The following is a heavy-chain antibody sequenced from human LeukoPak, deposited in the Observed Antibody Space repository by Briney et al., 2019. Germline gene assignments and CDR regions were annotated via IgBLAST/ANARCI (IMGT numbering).Heavy chain of an antibody. D-gene: IGHD3-3*01. CDR3: ARQGGITIFGVVPRWFDP. J-gene: IGHJ5*02. CDR2: IYPGDSDT. Sequence: GESLKISCRGSGYSFSTYWIGWVRQMPGKGLEWMGIIYPGDSDTTYSPSFQGQVTISADKSISTAYLQWSSLKASDTAMYYCARQGGITIFGVVPRWFDPWGQGTLVTVSS. CDR1: GYSFSTYW. V-gene: IGHV5-51*01.